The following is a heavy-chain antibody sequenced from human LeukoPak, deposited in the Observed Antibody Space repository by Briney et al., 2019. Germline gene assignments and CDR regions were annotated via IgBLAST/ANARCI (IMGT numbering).Heavy chain of an antibody. J-gene: IGHJ4*02. V-gene: IGHV3-21*01. CDR3: ARGSGGAFGGVMVDY. CDR2: ISSSSSYI. CDR1: GFTFSSYS. D-gene: IGHD3-16*01. Sequence: GGSLRLSCAASGFTFSSYSMNWVRQAPGKGLEWVSSISSSSSYIYYADSVKGRFTISRDNAKNSLYLQMNSLRAEDTAVYYCARGSGGAFGGVMVDYWGQGTLVTVST.